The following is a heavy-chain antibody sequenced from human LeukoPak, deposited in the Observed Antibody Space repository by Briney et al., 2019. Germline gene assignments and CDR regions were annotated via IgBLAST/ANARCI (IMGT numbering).Heavy chain of an antibody. D-gene: IGHD4-23*01. J-gene: IGHJ4*02. Sequence: PGGSLRLSCAASGFTFSSYWMHWVRQAPGKGLVWVSRISSDGSSTSYADSVKGRFTISRDNAKNTLYLQMNSLRAEDTAVYYCASPSHYGGSPFDYWGQGTLVTVSS. CDR1: GFTFSSYW. CDR2: ISSDGSST. CDR3: ASPSHYGGSPFDY. V-gene: IGHV3-74*01.